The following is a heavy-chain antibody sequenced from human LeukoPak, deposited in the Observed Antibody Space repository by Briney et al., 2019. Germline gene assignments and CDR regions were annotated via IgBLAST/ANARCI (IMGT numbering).Heavy chain of an antibody. Sequence: SETLSLTCTVSGGSISSGDYYWSWIRQPPGKGLEWIGYIYYSGSTYNNPSLRSRVTISVDTSKNQFSLKLSSVTAADTAVYYCARGSYGGIHYFDYWGQGTLITVSS. CDR1: GGSISSGDYY. J-gene: IGHJ4*02. D-gene: IGHD4-23*01. CDR3: ARGSYGGIHYFDY. CDR2: IYYSGST. V-gene: IGHV4-30-4*01.